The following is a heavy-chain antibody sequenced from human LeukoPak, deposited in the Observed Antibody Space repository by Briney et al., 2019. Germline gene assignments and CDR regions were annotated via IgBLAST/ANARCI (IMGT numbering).Heavy chain of an antibody. CDR3: ARDRVESSGYYYYYGIDV. V-gene: IGHV4-4*07. D-gene: IGHD3-22*01. CDR2: IYTSGST. Sequence: PSETLSLTCTVSDGSISSYYWSLIRQPAGKGLEWIGRIYTSGSTNYNPSLKSRVIMSVDTSKNQFSLKLSSVTAADTAVYYCARDRVESSGYYYYYGIDVWGQGTTVTVSS. CDR1: DGSISSYY. J-gene: IGHJ6*02.